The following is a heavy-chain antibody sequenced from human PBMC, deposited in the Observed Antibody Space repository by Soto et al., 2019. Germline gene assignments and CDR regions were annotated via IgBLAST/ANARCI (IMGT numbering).Heavy chain of an antibody. D-gene: IGHD3-22*01. V-gene: IGHV4-39*01. CDR3: ARHPYDSSGYYYVDY. CDR2: IYYSGST. Sequence: SETLSLTCTVSGGSISSSSYYWGWIRQPPGKGLEWIGSIYYSGSTYYNPSLKSRVTISVDTSKNKFSLKLSCVTAADTAVYYCARHPYDSSGYYYVDYWGQGTLVTVSS. J-gene: IGHJ4*02. CDR1: GGSISSSSYY.